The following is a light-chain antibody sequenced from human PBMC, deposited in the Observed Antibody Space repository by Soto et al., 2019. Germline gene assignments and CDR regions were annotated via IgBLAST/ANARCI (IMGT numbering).Light chain of an antibody. V-gene: IGKV3-15*01. Sequence: EVVMTPSPATPSVSPGERATLSCRASQSVNSNLAWYQQKPGQAPRLLVYGASTRATGIPARFSGSGSGTGFTLTISSLKSEDFAVYYCQQYDYWPETFGQGTKVDIK. CDR2: GAS. CDR3: QQYDYWPET. CDR1: QSVNSN. J-gene: IGKJ1*01.